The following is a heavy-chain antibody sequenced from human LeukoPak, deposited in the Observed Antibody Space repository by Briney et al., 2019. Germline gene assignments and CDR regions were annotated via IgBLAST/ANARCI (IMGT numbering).Heavy chain of an antibody. J-gene: IGHJ4*01. Sequence: GGSLRLSCAASGVSFRTYGMNGVRQAPGEGLEWISYINSDSDPVYYSNSVEGRFTISRDNAKNSLYLQMNSLRAEDTAMYYCARDTRGESDYWGHGTLVTVSS. V-gene: IGHV3-48*04. CDR1: GVSFRTYG. CDR2: INSDSDPV. CDR3: ARDTRGESDY. D-gene: IGHD3-10*01.